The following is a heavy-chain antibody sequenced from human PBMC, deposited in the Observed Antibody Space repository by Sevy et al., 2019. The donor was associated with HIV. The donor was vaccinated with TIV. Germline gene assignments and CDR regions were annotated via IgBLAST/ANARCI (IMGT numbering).Heavy chain of an antibody. D-gene: IGHD6-13*01. CDR2: IWYDGSSQ. J-gene: IGHJ4*02. V-gene: IGHV3-33*08. CDR1: GFIFSTYG. Sequence: GGSLRLSCAASGFIFSTYGMHWVRQAPGKGLEWVALIWYDGSSQYYADSVQGRFTISRDNSKNTLDLQMNSLRAEDTAVYYCGSGASIAAAGNFAYWGQGTLVTVSS. CDR3: GSGASIAAAGNFAY.